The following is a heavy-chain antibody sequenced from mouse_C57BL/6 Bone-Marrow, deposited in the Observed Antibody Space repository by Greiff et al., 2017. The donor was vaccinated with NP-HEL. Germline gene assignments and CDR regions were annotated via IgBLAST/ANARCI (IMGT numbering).Heavy chain of an antibody. D-gene: IGHD1-1*01. Sequence: QVQLQQPGTELVKPGASVKLSCKASGYTFTSYWMHWVKQRPGQGLEWIGNINPSNGGTNYNEKIKSKAKLTVDKSYSTAYMQLSSLTSEDSAVYYCARGLGRAWFAYWGQGTLVTVSA. CDR1: GYTFTSYW. J-gene: IGHJ3*01. CDR3: ARGLGRAWFAY. V-gene: IGHV1-53*01. CDR2: INPSNGGT.